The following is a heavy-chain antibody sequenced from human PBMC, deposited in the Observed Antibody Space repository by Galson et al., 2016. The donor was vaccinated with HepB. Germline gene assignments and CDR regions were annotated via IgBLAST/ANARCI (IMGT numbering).Heavy chain of an antibody. CDR3: ASVVINRGYYYTDV. CDR1: GDSISRGDYY. V-gene: IGHV4-31*03. Sequence: TLSLTCSVSGDSISRGDYYWSWIHQHPGKGLEWIGHIYYSGSTDYNPSLKSRVTISIDTSKNQFSLKLGSVTAADTAVYYCASVVINRGYYYTDVWGKGTTVTVSS. J-gene: IGHJ6*03. CDR2: IYYSGST. D-gene: IGHD3-22*01.